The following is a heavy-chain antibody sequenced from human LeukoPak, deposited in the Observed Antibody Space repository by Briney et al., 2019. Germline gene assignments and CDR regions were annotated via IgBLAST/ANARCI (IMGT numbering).Heavy chain of an antibody. CDR2: IYHSGST. CDR1: GGSFSGYY. V-gene: IGHV4-34*01. J-gene: IGHJ6*03. D-gene: IGHD4-17*01. CDR3: ARANDYGDPLPRYMDV. Sequence: SETLSLTCAVYGGSFSGYYWSWIRQPPGKGLEWIGEIYHSGSTNYNPSLKSRLTISVDKSKNQFSLKLNSVTAADTAVYYCARANDYGDPLPRYMDVWGKGTTVTVSS.